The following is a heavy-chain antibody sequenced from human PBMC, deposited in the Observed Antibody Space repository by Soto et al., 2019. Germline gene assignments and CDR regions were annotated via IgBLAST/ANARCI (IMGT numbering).Heavy chain of an antibody. Sequence: GGSLSLSCAASGFTFSSYNMNWVRQAPGKGLEWVSSISNSSTYIYYADSVKGRFTISRDNAKNSLFLQMNSLRGEDSAVYYCARDREGVGAGLFWGQGTMVTVSS. J-gene: IGHJ3*01. CDR1: GFTFSSYN. CDR3: ARDREGVGAGLF. D-gene: IGHD3-16*01. CDR2: ISNSSTYI. V-gene: IGHV3-21*01.